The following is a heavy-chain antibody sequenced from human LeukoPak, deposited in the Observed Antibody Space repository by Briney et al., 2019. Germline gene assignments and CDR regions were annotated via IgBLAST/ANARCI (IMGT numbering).Heavy chain of an antibody. Sequence: GASVKVSCKASGYTFTTYAMHWVRQAPGQRPEWMGWINADNGNTRYSQKVQGRVTFTSDTSASTAYMELGSLRFEDTAVYYCPRNSGRDSKDYWGQGTLVTVSS. CDR3: PRNSGRDSKDY. J-gene: IGHJ4*02. D-gene: IGHD1-26*01. V-gene: IGHV1-3*01. CDR1: GYTFTTYA. CDR2: INADNGNT.